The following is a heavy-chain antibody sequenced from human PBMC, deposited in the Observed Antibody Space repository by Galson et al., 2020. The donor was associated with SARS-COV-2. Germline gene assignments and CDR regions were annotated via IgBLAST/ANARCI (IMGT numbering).Heavy chain of an antibody. D-gene: IGHD2-15*01. Sequence: ASETLSLTCSVSGYSISSGYYWMWIRQSPEKGLEWVANIHRSGSTYYNPSLRSRATISVDTSKNQFSLRLTSMTAADRAVYYCARQVVAKTYWFDYWGQGTLVTVSS. CDR1: GYSISSGYY. J-gene: IGHJ4*02. CDR3: ARQVVAKTYWFDY. V-gene: IGHV4-38-2*02. CDR2: IHRSGST.